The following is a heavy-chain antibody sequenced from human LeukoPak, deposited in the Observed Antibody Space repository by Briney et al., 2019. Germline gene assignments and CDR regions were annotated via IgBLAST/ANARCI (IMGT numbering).Heavy chain of an antibody. CDR3: GRGEYDGTTVTTNFDY. CDR2: INHSGST. Sequence: SETLSLTCTVSGGSISSYYWSWIRQPPGKGLEWIGEINHSGSTNYNPSLKSRVTISVDTSKNQFSLKLSSVTAADTAVYYCGRGEYDGTTVTTNFDYWGQGTLVTVSS. V-gene: IGHV4-34*01. CDR1: GGSISSYY. D-gene: IGHD4-11*01. J-gene: IGHJ4*02.